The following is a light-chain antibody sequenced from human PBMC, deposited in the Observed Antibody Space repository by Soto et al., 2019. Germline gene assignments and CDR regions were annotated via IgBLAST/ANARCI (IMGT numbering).Light chain of an antibody. J-gene: IGKJ2*01. CDR3: QQYNSYST. Sequence: DIQMTQSPSTLSASVGDRVTITCRASQSISSWLAWYQQKPGKAPKLLIYDASSLESGVPSRFSGSGSGTEFPLTISSLQPDDFATYYCQQYNSYSTFGQGTKLAIK. V-gene: IGKV1-5*01. CDR1: QSISSW. CDR2: DAS.